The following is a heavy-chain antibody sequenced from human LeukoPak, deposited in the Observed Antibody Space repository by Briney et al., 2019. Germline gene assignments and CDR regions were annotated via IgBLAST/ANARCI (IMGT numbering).Heavy chain of an antibody. CDR3: TTEYYYDSSGELGVY. Sequence: PGGSLRLSCAASGFTFSNAWMSWVRQAPGKGLEWVGRIKSKTDGGTTDYAASVKGRFTISRDDSKNTLYLQMNSLKTEDTAVYYCTTEYYYDSSGELGVYWGQGTLVTVSS. CDR2: IKSKTDGGTT. J-gene: IGHJ4*02. CDR1: GFTFSNAW. D-gene: IGHD3-22*01. V-gene: IGHV3-15*01.